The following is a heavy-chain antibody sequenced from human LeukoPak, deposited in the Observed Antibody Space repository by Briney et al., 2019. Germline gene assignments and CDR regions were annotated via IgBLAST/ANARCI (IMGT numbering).Heavy chain of an antibody. CDR1: GGSISSFY. Sequence: SETLSLTCTVSGGSISSFYWSWIRQPPGKGLEWIGYIYYSGTTYYNPSLKSRVTISVDTSKNQFSLKLNSLTAADTAVYYCARDRSSWGLDCWGQGTLVTVSS. D-gene: IGHD7-27*01. CDR2: IYYSGTT. V-gene: IGHV4-59*06. CDR3: ARDRSSWGLDC. J-gene: IGHJ4*02.